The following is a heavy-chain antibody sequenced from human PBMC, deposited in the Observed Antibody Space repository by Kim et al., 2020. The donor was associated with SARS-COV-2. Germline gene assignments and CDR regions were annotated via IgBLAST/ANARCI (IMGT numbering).Heavy chain of an antibody. D-gene: IGHD2-2*01. Sequence: ANYAPKVPGSVPITADKSTSTASMALSRLRSEDTAVYYCARDNEAMTFDYWGQGTLVTVSS. V-gene: IGHV1-69*04. J-gene: IGHJ4*02. CDR2: A. CDR3: ARDNEAMTFDY.